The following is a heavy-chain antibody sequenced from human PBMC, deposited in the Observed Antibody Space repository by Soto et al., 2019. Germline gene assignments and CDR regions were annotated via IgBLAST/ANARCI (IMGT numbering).Heavy chain of an antibody. D-gene: IGHD3-10*01. CDR2: TVPIIVST. CDR1: GGPLSSYA. Sequence: QVQLVQSGAEVKMPGSSVKVSCKASGGPLSSYAISWVRQAPGQGLEWVGGTVPIIVSTHYAQKLQGRVTITADEATNTVYMELSSLRSEDTAVYYCARDRSGITGKTRNIYAMDVWGQGTTITVSS. CDR3: ARDRSGITGKTRNIYAMDV. J-gene: IGHJ6*02. V-gene: IGHV1-69*01.